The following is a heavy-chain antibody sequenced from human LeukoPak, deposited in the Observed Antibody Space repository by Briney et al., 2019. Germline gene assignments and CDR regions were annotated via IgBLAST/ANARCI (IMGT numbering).Heavy chain of an antibody. CDR3: ARGIVAMIFYYYYYMDV. CDR2: IGNSGGTI. J-gene: IGHJ6*03. D-gene: IGHD5-12*01. V-gene: IGHV3-11*04. CDR1: GFTFSDYY. Sequence: GGSLRLSCAASGFTFSDYYMSWIRQAPGKGLEWVSYIGNSGGTIYYADSVKGRFTISRDNAKNSLYLQMNSLRAEDTAVYYCARGIVAMIFYYYYYMDVWGKGTTVTISS.